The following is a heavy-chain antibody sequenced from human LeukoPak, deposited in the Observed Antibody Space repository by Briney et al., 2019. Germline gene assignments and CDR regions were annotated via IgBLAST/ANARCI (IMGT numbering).Heavy chain of an antibody. D-gene: IGHD6-13*01. Sequence: SETLSLTCTVSGGSISSGGYYWSWIRQHPGKGLEWIGYIYYSGSTYYNPSLKSRVTISVDTSKNQFSLKLSSVTAADTAVYYCARVASGWQQLVPGYYGMDVWGQGTTVTVSS. V-gene: IGHV4-31*03. CDR3: ARVASGWQQLVPGYYGMDV. CDR2: IYYSGST. J-gene: IGHJ6*02. CDR1: GGSISSGGYY.